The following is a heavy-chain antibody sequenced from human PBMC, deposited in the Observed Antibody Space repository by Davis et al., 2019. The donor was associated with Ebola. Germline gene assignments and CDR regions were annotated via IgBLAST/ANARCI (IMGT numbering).Heavy chain of an antibody. CDR2: TYYRSKWYN. J-gene: IGHJ5*02. Sequence: HSQIPSLTCAISGDSVSSNSSTWNWIRQSPSRGLEWLGRTYYRSKWYNEYAVSVRSRMTIYPDTSKNQFSLQLSSVTPEDTAVYFCTRGLSPWGQGTLVTVSS. CDR3: TRGLSP. V-gene: IGHV6-1*01. CDR1: GDSVSSNSST.